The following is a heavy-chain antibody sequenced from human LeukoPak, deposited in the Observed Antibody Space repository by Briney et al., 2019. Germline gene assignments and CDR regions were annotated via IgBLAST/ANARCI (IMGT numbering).Heavy chain of an antibody. CDR1: GDSISSSNW. CDR3: ARGERLAAAGTVYGY. D-gene: IGHD6-13*01. V-gene: IGHV4-4*02. CDR2: IYHSGST. Sequence: SETLSLTCAGSGDSISSSNWWSWVRQPPGKGLEWSGEIYHSGSTNYNPSLKSRVTISVDKSKNQFSLKLSSVTAADTAVYYCARGERLAAAGTVYGYWGPGTLVTVSS. J-gene: IGHJ4*02.